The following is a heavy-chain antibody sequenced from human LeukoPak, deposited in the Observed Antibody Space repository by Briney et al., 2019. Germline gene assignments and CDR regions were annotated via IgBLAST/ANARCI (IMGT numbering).Heavy chain of an antibody. CDR2: IKSKTDGGTT. CDR1: GFTFSNAW. CDR3: TTEAIVHYDFWSGYRKAPYYFDY. Sequence: GGSLRLSCAASGFTFSNAWMSWVRQAPGKGLEWVGRIKSKTDGGTTDYAAPVKGRFTISRDDSKNTLYLQMNSLKTEDTAVYYCTTEAIVHYDFWSGYRKAPYYFDYWGQGTLVTVSS. J-gene: IGHJ4*02. D-gene: IGHD3-3*01. V-gene: IGHV3-15*01.